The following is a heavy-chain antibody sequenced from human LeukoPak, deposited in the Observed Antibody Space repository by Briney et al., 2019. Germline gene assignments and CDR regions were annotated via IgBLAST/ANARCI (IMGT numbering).Heavy chain of an antibody. CDR2: IYTSGST. D-gene: IGHD6-19*01. Sequence: PSETLSLTCTVSGGSISSGSYYWSWIRQPAGKGLEWIGRIYTSGSTNYNPSLKSRVTISVDTSKNQFSLKLSSVTAADTAVYYCASEVIAVAAALGFDYYSYMDVWGKGTTVTVSS. V-gene: IGHV4-61*02. J-gene: IGHJ6*03. CDR1: GGSISSGSYY. CDR3: ASEVIAVAAALGFDYYSYMDV.